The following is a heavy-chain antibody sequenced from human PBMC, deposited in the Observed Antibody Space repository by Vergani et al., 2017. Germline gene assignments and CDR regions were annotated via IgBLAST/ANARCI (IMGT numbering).Heavy chain of an antibody. CDR1: GFTVSSNY. D-gene: IGHD3-10*01. Sequence: EVQLVESGGGLVKPGGSLRLSCAASGFTVSSNYMSWVRQAPGKGLEWVSVIYSGGSTYYADSVKGRFTISRDNSKNTLYLQMNSLRAEDTAVYYCARARYYYGSGQQPTHFDYWGQGTLVTVSS. J-gene: IGHJ4*02. CDR2: IYSGGST. CDR3: ARARYYYGSGQQPTHFDY. V-gene: IGHV3-53*01.